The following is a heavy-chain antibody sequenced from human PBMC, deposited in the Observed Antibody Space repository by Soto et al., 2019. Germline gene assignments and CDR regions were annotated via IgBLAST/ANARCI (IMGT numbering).Heavy chain of an antibody. CDR3: ASTAWNCDALTH. D-gene: IGHD3-9*01. J-gene: IGHJ4*03. CDR2: IYHSGTT. Sequence: SETLSLTCAVSSGSIRTNVWWNWVRQSPGKELEWIGEIYHSGTTRYNPSLQGRVTLLVDESKNEFSLRLTSMTAADTAVYYCASTAWNCDALTHWGRGTLVTVSS. CDR1: SGSIRTNVW. V-gene: IGHV4-4*02.